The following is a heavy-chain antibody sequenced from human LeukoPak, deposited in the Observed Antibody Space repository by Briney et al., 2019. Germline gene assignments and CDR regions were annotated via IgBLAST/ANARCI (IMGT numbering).Heavy chain of an antibody. J-gene: IGHJ4*02. D-gene: IGHD3-9*01. Sequence: GGSLRLSCAASGFTLSSYGMHWVRQAPGKGLEWVAVISYDGSNKYYADSVKGRFTISRDNSKNTLYLQMNSLRAEDTAVYYCAKDLSGLFYDILTGYLDYWGQGTLVTVSS. CDR3: AKDLSGLFYDILTGYLDY. CDR1: GFTLSSYG. CDR2: ISYDGSNK. V-gene: IGHV3-30*18.